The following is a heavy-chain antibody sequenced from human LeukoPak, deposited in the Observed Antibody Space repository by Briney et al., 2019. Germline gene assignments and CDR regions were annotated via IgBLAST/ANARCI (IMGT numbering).Heavy chain of an antibody. CDR3: ATYGGYGISWRPLDY. Sequence: GESLKISCKGSGYSFTSYWIGWVRQMPGKGLEWMGIIYPGDSDTRYSPSFQGQVTISADKSISTAYLQWNSLKASDTAIYYCATYGGYGISWRPLDYWGQGTLVTVSS. CDR1: GYSFTSYW. V-gene: IGHV5-51*01. J-gene: IGHJ4*02. D-gene: IGHD3-16*01. CDR2: IYPGDSDT.